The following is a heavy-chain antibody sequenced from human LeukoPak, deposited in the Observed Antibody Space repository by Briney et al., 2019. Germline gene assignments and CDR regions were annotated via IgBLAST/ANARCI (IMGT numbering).Heavy chain of an antibody. CDR2: INHSGST. D-gene: IGHD4-23*01. V-gene: IGHV4-34*01. J-gene: IGHJ4*02. CDR3: ARGLSPTPYYFDY. CDR1: GGSFSGYY. Sequence: SETLSLTCAVYGGSFSGYYWSWIRQPPGKGLEWIGEINHSGSTNYNPSLKSRVTISVGTSKNQFSLKLSSVTAADTAVYYCARGLSPTPYYFDYWGQGTLVTVSS.